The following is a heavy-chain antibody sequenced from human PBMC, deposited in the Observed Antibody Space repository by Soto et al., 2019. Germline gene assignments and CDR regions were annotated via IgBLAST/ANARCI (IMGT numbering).Heavy chain of an antibody. D-gene: IGHD3-10*01. Sequence: QVQLVQSGAEVKKPGASVKVSCKASGYTFTGYYMHWVRQAPGQGLEWMGWINPNSGGTNYAQKFQGWVTMTRDTSSSTAYMELSRLRSDDTAVYYCARDLYSVVGSGSYQYYYGMDVWGQGTTVTVSS. CDR2: INPNSGGT. J-gene: IGHJ6*02. CDR3: ARDLYSVVGSGSYQYYYGMDV. CDR1: GYTFTGYY. V-gene: IGHV1-2*04.